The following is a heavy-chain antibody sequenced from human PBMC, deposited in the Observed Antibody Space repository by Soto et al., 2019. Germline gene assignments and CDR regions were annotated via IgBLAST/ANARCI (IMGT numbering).Heavy chain of an antibody. CDR3: ARARGYSYGYRLGFFVY. Sequence: GGSLRLSCAASGFTFSSYAMHWVRQAPGKGLEWVAVISYDGSNKYYADSVKGRFTISRDNSKNTLYLQMNSLRAEDTAVYYCARARGYSYGYRLGFFVYWGQGTLVTVSS. J-gene: IGHJ4*02. CDR1: GFTFSSYA. CDR2: ISYDGSNK. V-gene: IGHV3-30-3*01. D-gene: IGHD5-18*01.